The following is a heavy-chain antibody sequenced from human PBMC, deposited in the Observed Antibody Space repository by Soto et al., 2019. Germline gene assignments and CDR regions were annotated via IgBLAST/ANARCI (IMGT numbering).Heavy chain of an antibody. D-gene: IGHD3-3*01. J-gene: IGHJ4*02. CDR1: GGTFISSA. CDR2: IIPIFGTV. V-gene: IGHV1-69*12. Sequence: QVQLGLSGAEVKKPGSSVTVSCKASGGTFISSAISWVRQAPGQGFEWMGGIIPIFGTVNYAQKLQGRVTITADESTSTAYMEVSSLRSEDTAIYYCATGYHDFWSGNFDSWGQGTLVTVSS. CDR3: ATGYHDFWSGNFDS.